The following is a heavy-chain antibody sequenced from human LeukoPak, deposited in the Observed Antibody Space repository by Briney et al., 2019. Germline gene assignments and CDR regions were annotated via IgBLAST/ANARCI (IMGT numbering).Heavy chain of an antibody. D-gene: IGHD3-16*02. CDR1: GFTFSSYS. J-gene: IGHJ4*02. CDR2: ISSSSSSI. Sequence: PGGSLRLSCAASGFTFSSYSMNWVRQAPGKGLEWVSYISSSSSSIYYADSVKGRFTISRDNAKNSLYLQMNSLRAEDTAVYYCAKGPVKYYFDYWGQGTLVTVSS. CDR3: AKGPVKYYFDY. V-gene: IGHV3-48*04.